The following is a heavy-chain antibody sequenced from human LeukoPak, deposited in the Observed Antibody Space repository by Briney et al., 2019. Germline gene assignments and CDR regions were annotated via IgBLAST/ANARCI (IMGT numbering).Heavy chain of an antibody. D-gene: IGHD6-19*01. CDR2: IKQDGSDR. Sequence: GGSLRLSCAASGFPFNAYWMSWVRQVPGTGLEWVANIKQDGSDRNYVTSVRGRFTISRDNAESSLYLQMNSLRAEDTAVYYCVRNLAVAGTCFDSWGQGTLVTVSS. J-gene: IGHJ4*02. V-gene: IGHV3-7*03. CDR3: VRNLAVAGTCFDS. CDR1: GFPFNAYW.